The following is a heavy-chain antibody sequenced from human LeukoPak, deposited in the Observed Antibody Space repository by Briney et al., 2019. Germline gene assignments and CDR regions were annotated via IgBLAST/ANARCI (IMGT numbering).Heavy chain of an antibody. CDR1: GGSISSYY. V-gene: IGHV4-59*01. Sequence: SQTLSLTCTVSGGSISSYYWSWIRQPPGKGLEWMGYIYYSGSTTYNPSLKSRVTISVDTSKNQFSLELSSVTAADTAVYYCARGFAYGDTGSFDYWGQGTLVTVSS. J-gene: IGHJ4*02. CDR3: ARGFAYGDTGSFDY. D-gene: IGHD4-17*01. CDR2: IYYSGST.